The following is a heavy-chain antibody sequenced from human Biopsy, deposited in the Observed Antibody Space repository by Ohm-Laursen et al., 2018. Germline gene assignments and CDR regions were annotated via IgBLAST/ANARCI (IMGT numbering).Heavy chain of an antibody. V-gene: IGHV3-11*01. D-gene: IGHD6-19*01. CDR1: RFTFSDYF. CDR3: ARSGWNFEFDS. J-gene: IGHJ4*02. Sequence: GSLRLSCAASRFTFSDYFMSWIRQAPGKGLEWVSYISSSGITAHYADSVKGRFTISRDNAKNSLYLQMNSLRAEDTAIYYCARSGWNFEFDSWGKGTLVAVSP. CDR2: ISSSGITA.